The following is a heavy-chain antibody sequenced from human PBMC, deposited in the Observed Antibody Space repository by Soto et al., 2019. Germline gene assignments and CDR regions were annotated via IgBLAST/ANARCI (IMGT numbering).Heavy chain of an antibody. V-gene: IGHV4-39*02. J-gene: IGHJ4*02. CDR2: IYYSGST. D-gene: IGHD6-13*01. CDR3: ARPGGSGWFYFDS. CDR1: GESISGTIYY. Sequence: TSETLSLTCIVSGESISGTIYYWGWIRQPPGKGLEWIGSIYYSGSTYYNPSLKSRVTISVDTSKNHFSLKLTSVTAADTAVYYCARPGGSGWFYFDSWGQGSQVTSPQ.